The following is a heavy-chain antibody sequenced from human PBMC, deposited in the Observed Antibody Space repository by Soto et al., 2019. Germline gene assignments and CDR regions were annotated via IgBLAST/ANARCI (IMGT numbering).Heavy chain of an antibody. Sequence: GGSLRLSSTASGFDFSSYGIHWVRQAPGKGLEWVAFISFDGSKRYSADSVKGRFAISRDNSKNTLDLQMNSLRPEDTAIYYCAKDRYCSGGDCSGGYDHWGQGTLVTVSS. CDR2: ISFDGSKR. J-gene: IGHJ4*02. V-gene: IGHV3-30*02. CDR3: AKDRYCSGGDCSGGYDH. CDR1: GFDFSSYG. D-gene: IGHD2-15*01.